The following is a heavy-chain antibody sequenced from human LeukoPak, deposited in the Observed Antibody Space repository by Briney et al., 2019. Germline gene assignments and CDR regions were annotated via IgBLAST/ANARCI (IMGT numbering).Heavy chain of an antibody. CDR3: ARDYYDSSVHGY. J-gene: IGHJ4*02. CDR2: INPNSGGT. D-gene: IGHD3-22*01. Sequence: ASVKVSCKASGYTFTGYYMHWVRQAPGQGLEWMGWINPNSGGTNYAQKFQGRVTMTGDTSISTAYMDLSSLRSDDTAVYYCARDYYDSSVHGYWGQGTLVTVSS. V-gene: IGHV1-2*02. CDR1: GYTFTGYY.